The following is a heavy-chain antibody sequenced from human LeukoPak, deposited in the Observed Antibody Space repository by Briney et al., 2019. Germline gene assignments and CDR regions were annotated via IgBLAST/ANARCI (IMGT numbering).Heavy chain of an antibody. J-gene: IGHJ5*02. CDR3: ARDLGQYYDTSDNWFDP. V-gene: IGHV3-7*01. Sequence: GGSLRLSCAASGFSFTTYGMSWVRQAPGKGLEWVANIKRDGSEKYYVDSVKGRFTISRDNAKNSLYLQMNSLRAEDTAVYYCARDLGQYYDTSDNWFDPWGQGTLVTVSS. D-gene: IGHD3-22*01. CDR2: IKRDGSEK. CDR1: GFSFTTYG.